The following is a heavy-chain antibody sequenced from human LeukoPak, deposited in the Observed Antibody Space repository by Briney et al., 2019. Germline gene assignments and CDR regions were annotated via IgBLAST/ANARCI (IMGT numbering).Heavy chain of an antibody. J-gene: IGHJ4*02. CDR3: ARDPVEWELLLDY. CDR1: GFTFSNYW. D-gene: IGHD1-26*01. V-gene: IGHV3-7*01. Sequence: GESLRLSCAASGFTFSNYWMGWVRQAPGKRPEWVANMNIDGSEKYYADSVKGRFSISRDNARNSVYLQMASLRVEDTAVYYCARDPVEWELLLDYWGQGTLVTVSS. CDR2: MNIDGSEK.